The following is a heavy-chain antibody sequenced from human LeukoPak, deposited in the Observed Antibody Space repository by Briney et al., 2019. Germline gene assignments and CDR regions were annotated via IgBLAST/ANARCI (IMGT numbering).Heavy chain of an antibody. CDR1: GFTVSSNY. V-gene: IGHV3-53*01. D-gene: IGHD5-18*01. CDR2: IYRGGST. CDR3: ARDDYSYGYGVFDY. J-gene: IGHJ4*02. Sequence: QTGGSLRLSCAASGFTVSSNYMSWVRQTPGKGLEWVSEIYRGGSTFYADSVKGRFTISRDNSKNTLHLQMNGLRAEDTAIYYCARDDYSYGYGVFDYWGQGTLVTVSS.